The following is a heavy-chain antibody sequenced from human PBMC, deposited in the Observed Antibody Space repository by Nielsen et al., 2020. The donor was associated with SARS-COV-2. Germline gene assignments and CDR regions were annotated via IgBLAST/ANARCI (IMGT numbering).Heavy chain of an antibody. CDR1: GGTFSSYA. Sequence: SVKVSCKASGGTFSSYAISWVRQAPGQGLEWMGGIIPIFGTANYAQKFQGRVTITADESTSTAYMELSSLRSEDTAVYYCARDPYCSSTSCLYYYGMDVWGQGTTVTVSS. D-gene: IGHD2-2*01. V-gene: IGHV1-69*13. CDR2: IIPIFGTA. CDR3: ARDPYCSSTSCLYYYGMDV. J-gene: IGHJ6*02.